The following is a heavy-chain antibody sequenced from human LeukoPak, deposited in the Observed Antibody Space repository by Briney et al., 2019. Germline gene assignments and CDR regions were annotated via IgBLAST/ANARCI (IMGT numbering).Heavy chain of an antibody. CDR1: GFTFSSYA. CDR3: ARDRMVRGVTHPFDY. J-gene: IGHJ4*02. CDR2: ISGSGGST. D-gene: IGHD3-10*01. Sequence: QSGGSLRLSCAASGFTFSSYAMSWVRQAPGKGLEWVSAISGSGGSTYYADSVKGRFTISRDNSKNTLYLQMNSLRAEDTAVYYCARDRMVRGVTHPFDYWGQGTLVTVSS. V-gene: IGHV3-23*01.